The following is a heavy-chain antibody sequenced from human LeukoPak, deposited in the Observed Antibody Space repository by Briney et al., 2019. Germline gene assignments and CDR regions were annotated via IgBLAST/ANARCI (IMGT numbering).Heavy chain of an antibody. J-gene: IGHJ4*02. CDR2: IYYSGST. D-gene: IGHD3-22*01. Sequence: SETLSLTCTVSGGSISSYYWSWIRQPPGKGLEWIGYIYYSGSTNYNPSLKSRVTISVDTSKNQFSLKLSSVTAADTAVYYCARVGNYYDSSGFKGPLEYWGQGTLVTVSS. V-gene: IGHV4-59*01. CDR3: ARVGNYYDSSGFKGPLEY. CDR1: GGSISSYY.